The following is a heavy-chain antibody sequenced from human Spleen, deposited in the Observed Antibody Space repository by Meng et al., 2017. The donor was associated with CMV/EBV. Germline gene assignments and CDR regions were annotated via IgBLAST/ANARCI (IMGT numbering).Heavy chain of an antibody. Sequence: GGSLRLSCAASGFIVSSNYMNWVRQAPGKGLEWVSVIYSGGSTYYADSVKGRFTISRDSSKNTLYVQMNTLRAEDTAVYYCASVDSSGYWGQGTLVPSPQ. CDR3: ASVDSSGY. CDR2: IYSGGST. D-gene: IGHD5-12*01. V-gene: IGHV3-66*01. J-gene: IGHJ4*02. CDR1: GFIVSSNY.